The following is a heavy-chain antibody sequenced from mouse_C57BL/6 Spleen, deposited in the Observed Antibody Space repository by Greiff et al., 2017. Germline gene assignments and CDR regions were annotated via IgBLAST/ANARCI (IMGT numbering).Heavy chain of an antibody. CDR2: IWSGGST. CDR1: GFSLTSYG. CDR3: ARGLLEASYAMDY. D-gene: IGHD2-3*01. J-gene: IGHJ4*01. Sequence: QVQLKESGPGLVQPSQSLSITCTVSGFSLTSYGVHWVRQSPGKGLEWLGVIWSGGSTDYNAAFISRLSISKDKSKSQVFFKMNSLQADDTAIYYCARGLLEASYAMDYWGQGTSVTVSS. V-gene: IGHV2-2*01.